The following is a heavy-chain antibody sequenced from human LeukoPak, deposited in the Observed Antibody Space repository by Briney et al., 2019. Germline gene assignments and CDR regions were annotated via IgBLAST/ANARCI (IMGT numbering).Heavy chain of an antibody. J-gene: IGHJ4*02. CDR3: ASFGYSGGY. V-gene: IGHV4-34*01. Sequence: PSETLSLTCAVYGGSFSGYYRSWIRQPPGKGLEWIGEINHSGSTNYNPSLKSRVTISVDTSKNQFSLKLSSVTAADTAVYYCASFGYSGGYWGQGTLVTVSS. D-gene: IGHD5-12*01. CDR2: INHSGST. CDR1: GGSFSGYY.